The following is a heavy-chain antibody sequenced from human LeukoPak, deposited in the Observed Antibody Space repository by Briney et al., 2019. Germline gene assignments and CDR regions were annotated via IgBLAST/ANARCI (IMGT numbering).Heavy chain of an antibody. CDR3: ARDWVASWYFDL. CDR2: ISSSSGTM. Sequence: HPGGSLRLSCAASGFTFSSYSMNWVRQAPGKGLEWVSYISSSSGTMFYADSVKGRFTISRDNAKNSLYLQMNSLRDEDTAVYYCARDWVASWYFDLWGRGTLVTVSS. CDR1: GFTFSSYS. V-gene: IGHV3-48*02. J-gene: IGHJ2*01. D-gene: IGHD3-16*01.